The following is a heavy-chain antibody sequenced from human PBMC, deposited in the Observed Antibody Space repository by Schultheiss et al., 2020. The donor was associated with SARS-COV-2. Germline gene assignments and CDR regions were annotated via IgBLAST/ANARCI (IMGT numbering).Heavy chain of an antibody. Sequence: ASVKVSCKASGYTFTGYYMHWVRQAPGQGLEWMGWINPSGGSTSYAQKFQGRVTMTRDTSTSTVYMELSSLRSEDTAVYYCARALGGSKYFQHWGQGTLVTVSS. CDR2: INPSGGST. V-gene: IGHV1-46*01. CDR1: GYTFTGYY. CDR3: ARALGGSKYFQH. J-gene: IGHJ1*01. D-gene: IGHD2-15*01.